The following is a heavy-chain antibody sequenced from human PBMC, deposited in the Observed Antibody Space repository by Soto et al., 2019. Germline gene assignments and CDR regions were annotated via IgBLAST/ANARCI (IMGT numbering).Heavy chain of an antibody. CDR3: ARDATARGTAILEGRYYGMDV. J-gene: IGHJ6*02. V-gene: IGHV1-2*04. CDR1: GYTFTGYY. Sequence: EASVKVSCKASGYTFTGYYMHWVRQAPGQGLEWMGWINPNSGGTNYAQKFQGWVTMTRDTSISTAYMELSRLRSDDTAVYYCARDATARGTAILEGRYYGMDVWGQGTTVTVSS. D-gene: IGHD2-21*02. CDR2: INPNSGGT.